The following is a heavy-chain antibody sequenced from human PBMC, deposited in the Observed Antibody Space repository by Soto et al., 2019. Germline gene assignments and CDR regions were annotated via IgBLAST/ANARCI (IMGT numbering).Heavy chain of an antibody. D-gene: IGHD3-10*01. Sequence: QVPLVQSGAEVKKPGASVKVSCKASGYTFTSYGISWVRQAPGQGLEWMGWISAYNGNTNYAQKLQGRVTMTTDTSTSTAYMGLRSVRSDDTAVYYCARVRSGYYGSGSYWGIDYWGQGTLVTVSS. CDR2: ISAYNGNT. V-gene: IGHV1-18*01. CDR1: GYTFTSYG. J-gene: IGHJ4*02. CDR3: ARVRSGYYGSGSYWGIDY.